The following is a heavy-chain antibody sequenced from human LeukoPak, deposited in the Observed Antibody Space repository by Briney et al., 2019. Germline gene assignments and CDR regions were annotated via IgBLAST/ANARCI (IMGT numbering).Heavy chain of an antibody. CDR3: ARGVTDYYYYYMDV. CDR2: ISAYNGNT. Sequence: ASVKVSCKASGYTFTSYGISWVRQAPGQGLEWMGWISAYNGNTNYAQKLQGRVTVTTDTSTSTAYMELRSLRSDDTAVYYCARGVTDYYYYYMDVWGKGTTVTVSS. CDR1: GYTFTSYG. D-gene: IGHD4-11*01. J-gene: IGHJ6*03. V-gene: IGHV1-18*01.